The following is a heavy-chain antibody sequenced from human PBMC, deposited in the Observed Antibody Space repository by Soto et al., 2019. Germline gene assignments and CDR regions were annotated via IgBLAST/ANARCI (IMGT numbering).Heavy chain of an antibody. D-gene: IGHD3-3*01. Sequence: ASVKVSCKVSGYTLTELSMHWVRQAPGKGLEWMGGFDPEDGETIYAQKFQGRVNMTEDTSTDTAYMDLSSLRSEDTAVYYCATEARSGYYANAFDIWGQGTMVTVSS. J-gene: IGHJ3*02. CDR2: FDPEDGET. CDR1: GYTLTELS. CDR3: ATEARSGYYANAFDI. V-gene: IGHV1-24*01.